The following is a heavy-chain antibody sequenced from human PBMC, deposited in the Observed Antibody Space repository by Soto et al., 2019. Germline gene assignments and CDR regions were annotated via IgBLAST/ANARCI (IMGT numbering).Heavy chain of an antibody. V-gene: IGHV4-31*03. J-gene: IGHJ6*02. CDR2: LSPAGAP. CDR1: GDSISGGYY. CDR3: ARDRGSYGMDV. Sequence: QVQLQESGPGLVKPSQTLSLTCTVSGDSISGGYYWSWIRQKSGKGLEWIGYLSPAGAPYYSPSLHSRVSMSVDTSKNQFSLEVRSVTAADTAVYYCARDRGSYGMDVWGQGTTVTVSS.